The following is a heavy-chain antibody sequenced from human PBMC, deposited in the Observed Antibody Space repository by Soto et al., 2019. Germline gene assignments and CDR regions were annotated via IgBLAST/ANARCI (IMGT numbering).Heavy chain of an antibody. Sequence: GEALKISCKGCGYSFTSYWIGWVRQMPGKGLEWMGIIYPGDSDTRSTPSFQAQVTISAHKSISTAYLQSSSLKASATPMYYCPRTVGGVITPPFDYWGQGTLVTVSS. J-gene: IGHJ4*02. V-gene: IGHV5-51*01. CDR2: IYPGDSDT. D-gene: IGHD3-22*01. CDR1: GYSFTSYW. CDR3: PRTVGGVITPPFDY.